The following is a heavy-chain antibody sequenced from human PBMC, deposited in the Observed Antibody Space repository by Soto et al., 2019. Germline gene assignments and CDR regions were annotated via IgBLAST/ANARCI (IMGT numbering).Heavy chain of an antibody. CDR2: INHSGST. Sequence: SETLSLTCAVYGGSFSGYYWSWIRQPPGKGLEWIGEINHSGSTNYNPSLKSRVTISVDTSKNQFSLKLSSVTAADTAVYYCANLVISGSYYNVGNWFDPWGQGTLVTVSS. CDR1: GGSFSGYY. D-gene: IGHD3-10*01. J-gene: IGHJ5*02. V-gene: IGHV4-34*01. CDR3: ANLVISGSYYNVGNWFDP.